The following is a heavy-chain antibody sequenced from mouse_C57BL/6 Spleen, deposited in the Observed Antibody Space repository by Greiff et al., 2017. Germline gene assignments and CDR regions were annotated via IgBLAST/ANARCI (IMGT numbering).Heavy chain of an antibody. J-gene: IGHJ2*01. Sequence: VQLTPPGAALVPPGASVPLSFPSSFSPFTRYFLPWVHQRPGQGLELIGEIDPSDSYTNYNQKFKGKATLTVDTSSSTAYMQLSSLTSEDSAVYYCARGITTVDYWGQGTTLTVSS. CDR2: IDPSDSYT. V-gene: IGHV1-50*01. CDR3: ARGITTVDY. CDR1: FSPFTRYF. D-gene: IGHD1-1*01.